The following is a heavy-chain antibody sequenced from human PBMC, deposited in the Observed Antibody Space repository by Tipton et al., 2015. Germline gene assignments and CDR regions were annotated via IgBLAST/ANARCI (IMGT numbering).Heavy chain of an antibody. D-gene: IGHD3-9*01. CDR2: IYHSGRT. J-gene: IGHJ4*02. CDR3: ACQDYDSLTRDYQTVDY. CDR1: GYSISSGYH. V-gene: IGHV4-38-2*01. Sequence: TLSLTCAVSGYSISSGYHWGWIRQPPGKGLEWIASIYHSGRTHYNPSLKSRVTISVDTSKNEVSLKMSSVTASDTAVYYCACQDYDSLTRDYQTVDYWGQGTLVTVSS.